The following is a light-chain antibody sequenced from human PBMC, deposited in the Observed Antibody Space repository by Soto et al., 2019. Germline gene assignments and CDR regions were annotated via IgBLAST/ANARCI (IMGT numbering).Light chain of an antibody. CDR2: KAS. Sequence: DIQMTHSPSTLSASVGDIVTITCRASQSISSWLAWYQKKPGKAPKLLIYKASGLESGVPSRFSGSGSGTDFTLTISSLQPDDFATYYCQQYESYSPLTFGGGTKVDIK. V-gene: IGKV1-5*03. CDR1: QSISSW. CDR3: QQYESYSPLT. J-gene: IGKJ4*01.